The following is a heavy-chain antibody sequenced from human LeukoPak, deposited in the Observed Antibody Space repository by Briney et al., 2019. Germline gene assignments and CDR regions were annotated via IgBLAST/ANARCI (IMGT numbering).Heavy chain of an antibody. J-gene: IGHJ4*02. CDR2: IYYSGST. D-gene: IGHD5-18*01. V-gene: IGHV4-59*01. CDR1: GGSISSYY. Sequence: PSETLSLTCTVSGGSISSYYWSWIRQPPGKGLEWIGYIYYSGSTNYNPSIKSRVTISVDTSKNQFSLKLSSVTAADTAVYYCARSWDTAMDIFDYWGQGTLVTVSS. CDR3: ARSWDTAMDIFDY.